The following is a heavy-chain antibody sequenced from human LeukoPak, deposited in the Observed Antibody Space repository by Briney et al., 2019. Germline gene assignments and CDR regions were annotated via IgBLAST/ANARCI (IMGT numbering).Heavy chain of an antibody. CDR1: GGFISSYY. Sequence: TSETLSLTCAVSGGFISSYYWSWIRQPPGKGLEWIGYIYYSGSTNYNPSLKSRVTISVDTSKNQFSLKLNSVTAADTAVYYCARTARSTIFGVDMDFDYWGQGTLVTVSS. D-gene: IGHD3-3*01. J-gene: IGHJ4*02. CDR2: IYYSGST. CDR3: ARTARSTIFGVDMDFDY. V-gene: IGHV4-59*01.